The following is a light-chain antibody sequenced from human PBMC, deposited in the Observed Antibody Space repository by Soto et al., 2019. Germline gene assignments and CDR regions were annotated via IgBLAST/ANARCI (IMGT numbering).Light chain of an antibody. CDR1: SSDVGGYNY. J-gene: IGLJ1*01. V-gene: IGLV2-11*01. CDR3: CSNAVGHPFV. CDR2: DVR. Sequence: QSALTQPRSVSGSPGQSITISCTETSSDVGGYNYLSWYQQHPGKGPKLIIYDVRKRPSGVPDRFSGSKSGNTASLTISGLQPEDEADYYCCSNAVGHPFVFGSGTKVTVL.